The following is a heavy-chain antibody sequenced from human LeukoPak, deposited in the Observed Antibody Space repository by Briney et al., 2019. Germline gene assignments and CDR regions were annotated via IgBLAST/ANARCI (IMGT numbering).Heavy chain of an antibody. CDR3: VKVAPSVSRDSH. D-gene: IGHD2-21*01. V-gene: IGHV3-23*01. CDR2: VSGSGDDT. Sequence: PGGSLRLSCAASGFTFTTYSMSWVRQPPGKGLEWVSAVSGSGDDTFYADSVKGRFTISRDNRKNTVSLQMNSLRAEDTALYYCVKVAPSVSRDSHWGQGTLVTVSS. CDR1: GFTFTTYS. J-gene: IGHJ1*01.